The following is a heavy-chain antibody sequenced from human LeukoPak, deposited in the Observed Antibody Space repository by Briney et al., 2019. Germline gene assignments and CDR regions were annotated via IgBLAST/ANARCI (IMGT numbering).Heavy chain of an antibody. V-gene: IGHV1-2*06. Sequence: ASVKVSCKASGYTFSAYYLHWVRQAPGQGLEWLGRINPNRGVPNYAQKCQGRVTMTRDTAISTAYMQLSSLRSGDTAVYYCAREVGYSSSYYGRFDPWGQGTLVTVSS. CDR3: AREVGYSSSYYGRFDP. D-gene: IGHD6-13*01. J-gene: IGHJ5*02. CDR1: GYTFSAYY. CDR2: INPNRGVP.